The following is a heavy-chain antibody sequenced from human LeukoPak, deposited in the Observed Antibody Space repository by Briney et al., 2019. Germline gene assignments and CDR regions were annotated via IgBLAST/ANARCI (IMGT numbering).Heavy chain of an antibody. J-gene: IGHJ4*02. D-gene: IGHD6-19*01. V-gene: IGHV1-2*02. CDR3: ARAGIAVAGLTYYFDY. CDR1: GYTFTVNY. Sequence: ASVKVSCKASGYTFTVNYLQWVRQAPGQGLEWMGWINPNNGDTKYAQKFQGRVTMTRDTSISTAYMELSRLRSDDTAVYYCARAGIAVAGLTYYFDYWGQGTLVTVSS. CDR2: INPNNGDT.